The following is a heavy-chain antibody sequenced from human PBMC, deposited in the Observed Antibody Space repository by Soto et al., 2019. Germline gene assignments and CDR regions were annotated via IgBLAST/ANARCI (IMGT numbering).Heavy chain of an antibody. Sequence: GSSVKLSCKASGGTFSSYPISWVRLAHGQGLEWMVRIIPILGTANYAQKFQGRATITADKSTSTAYMELSSLRPEDTAVYYCARDGLYCGGDGAKGGVYYYGMAVRGQGTTVTVSS. D-gene: IGHD2-21*02. CDR3: ARDGLYCGGDGAKGGVYYYGMAV. J-gene: IGHJ6*02. V-gene: IGHV1-69*08. CDR1: GGTFSSYP. CDR2: IIPILGTA.